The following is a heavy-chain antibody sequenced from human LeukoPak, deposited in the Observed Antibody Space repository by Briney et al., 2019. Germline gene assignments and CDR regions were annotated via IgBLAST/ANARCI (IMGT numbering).Heavy chain of an antibody. Sequence: PSETLSLTCAVYGGSFSGYYWSWIRQPPGKGLEWIGEINHSGSTNYNPSLKSRVTISVDTSKNQFSLKLSSVTAADTAVYYCAMGEQWPPIDYWGQGTLVTVSS. CDR2: INHSGST. CDR3: AMGEQWPPIDY. V-gene: IGHV4-34*01. J-gene: IGHJ4*02. CDR1: GGSFSGYY. D-gene: IGHD6-19*01.